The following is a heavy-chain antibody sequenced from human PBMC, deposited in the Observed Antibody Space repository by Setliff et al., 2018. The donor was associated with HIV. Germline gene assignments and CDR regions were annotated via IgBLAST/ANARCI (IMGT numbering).Heavy chain of an antibody. J-gene: IGHJ4*02. D-gene: IGHD6-13*01. CDR1: ADSIGTNHW. Sequence: SETLSLTCAVSADSIGTNHWWNWVRQPPGKGLEWIGEISQSGKTNYHPSLKSRITISMEASKTHFSLTLNSVTAADTAVYYCARAVAASATSVVDYWGQGIQVTVSS. CDR3: ARAVAASATSVVDY. V-gene: IGHV4-4*02. CDR2: ISQSGKT.